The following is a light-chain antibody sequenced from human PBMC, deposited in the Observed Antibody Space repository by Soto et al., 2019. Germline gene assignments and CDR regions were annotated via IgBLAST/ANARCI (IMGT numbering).Light chain of an antibody. J-gene: IGLJ1*01. CDR1: GSDVGGYNY. V-gene: IGLV2-14*01. CDR2: DVS. Sequence: QPVLTQPASVSGSPGQSIAISCTGTGSDVGGYNYVSWYQQHPGKAPKLLINDVSNRPSGVSSRFSGSKSGNTASLTISGLQAEDEADYYCSSYTISSTYVFGTGTKVTVL. CDR3: SSYTISSTYV.